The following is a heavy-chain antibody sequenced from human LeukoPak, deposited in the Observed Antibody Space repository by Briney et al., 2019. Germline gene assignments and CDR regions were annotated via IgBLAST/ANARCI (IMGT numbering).Heavy chain of an antibody. Sequence: GGSLRLSCAASGFTFSNYWMHWVRQAPGKGLVWVSRISTDGSSTTYADSVKGRFTISRDNAKNTLYLEMNSLRAEDTAVYYCARYRQSYYDSSGYYPWYWGQGTLVTVSS. CDR2: ISTDGSST. D-gene: IGHD3-22*01. CDR1: GFTFSNYW. V-gene: IGHV3-74*03. CDR3: ARYRQSYYDSSGYYPWY. J-gene: IGHJ4*02.